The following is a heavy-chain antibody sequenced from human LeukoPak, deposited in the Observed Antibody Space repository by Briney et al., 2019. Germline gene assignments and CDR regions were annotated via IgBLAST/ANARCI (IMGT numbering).Heavy chain of an antibody. D-gene: IGHD6-6*01. CDR1: GFTFSNYW. Sequence: PGGSLILSCAASGFTFSNYWMTWVRQAPGRGLEWVANIKQDGSTKYYVDSVKGRFTISRDNVKNSVYLQVNSLTAEDTALYYCARIGYSSSSLDYWGQGSLVTVSS. CDR3: ARIGYSSSSLDY. CDR2: IKQDGSTK. J-gene: IGHJ4*02. V-gene: IGHV3-7*01.